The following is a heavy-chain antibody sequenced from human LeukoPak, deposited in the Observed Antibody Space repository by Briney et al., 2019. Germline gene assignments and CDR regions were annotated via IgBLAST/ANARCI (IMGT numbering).Heavy chain of an antibody. Sequence: SETLSLTCAVYGGSFSGYYWSWIRQPPGKGLEWIGEINHSGSTNYNPSLKSRVTISVDTSKNQFSLKLSSVTAADTAVYYCARRGPAGSSSSGMDVWGQGITVTVSS. CDR3: ARRGPAGSSSSGMDV. CDR1: GGSFSGYY. CDR2: INHSGST. V-gene: IGHV4-34*01. J-gene: IGHJ6*02. D-gene: IGHD6-6*01.